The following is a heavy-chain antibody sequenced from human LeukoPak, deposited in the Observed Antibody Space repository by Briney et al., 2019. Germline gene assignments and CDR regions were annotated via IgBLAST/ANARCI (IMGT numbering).Heavy chain of an antibody. Sequence: GSLRLSCAASGFTVSSNYMSWVRQAPGKGLEWVSVIYSGGSTYYADSVKGRFTISRDNSKNTLNLQMNSLRAEDTAVYYCARDVAGDLDYWGQGTLVTVSS. V-gene: IGHV3-66*01. CDR3: ARDVAGDLDY. CDR1: GFTVSSNY. CDR2: IYSGGST. D-gene: IGHD6-19*01. J-gene: IGHJ4*02.